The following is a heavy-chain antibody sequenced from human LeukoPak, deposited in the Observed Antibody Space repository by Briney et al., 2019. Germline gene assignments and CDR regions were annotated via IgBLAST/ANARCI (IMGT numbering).Heavy chain of an antibody. CDR1: GGSISSYY. CDR2: IYYSGST. V-gene: IGHV4-59*01. D-gene: IGHD2-15*01. J-gene: IGHJ3*02. CDR3: AREGECSGGSCYPNDAFDI. Sequence: SETLSLTCTVSGGSISSYYWSWIRQPPGKGLEWIGYIYYSGSTNYNPSLKSRVTISVDTSKNQFSLKLSSVTAADTAVYYCAREGECSGGSCYPNDAFDIWGQGTTVTVSS.